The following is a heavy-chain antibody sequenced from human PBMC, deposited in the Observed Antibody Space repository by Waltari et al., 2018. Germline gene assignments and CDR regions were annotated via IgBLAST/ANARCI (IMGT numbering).Heavy chain of an antibody. Sequence: QVQLQESGPGLVKPSETLSLTCTVSGGSISSYYWSWIRQPPGKGLEWIGYICYSGSTNYTPTLQSRVPISVDTSKNQFSLKLSSVTAADTAVYYCARLAAAGGFDYWGQGTLVTVSS. CDR2: ICYSGST. D-gene: IGHD6-13*01. CDR1: GGSISSYY. CDR3: ARLAAAGGFDY. J-gene: IGHJ4*02. V-gene: IGHV4-59*08.